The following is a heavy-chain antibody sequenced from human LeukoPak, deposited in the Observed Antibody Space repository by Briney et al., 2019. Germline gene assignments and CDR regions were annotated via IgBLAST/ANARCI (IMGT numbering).Heavy chain of an antibody. CDR3: ARITMTTSGWYFDL. Sequence: ASVKVSCKASGYTFTSYYMHWLRQAPGQGLEWMGIVHPSGGSTSYAQKFQGRVTMTRDTATSTVYMELSSLRSEDTALYYCARITMTTSGWYFDLWGRGSPVTVSS. V-gene: IGHV1-46*01. CDR1: GYTFTSYY. D-gene: IGHD3-22*01. CDR2: VHPSGGST. J-gene: IGHJ2*01.